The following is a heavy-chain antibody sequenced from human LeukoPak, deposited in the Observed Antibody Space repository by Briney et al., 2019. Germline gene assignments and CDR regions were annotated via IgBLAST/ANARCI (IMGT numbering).Heavy chain of an antibody. CDR1: GGSISSYY. CDR3: ARGANYGDYGLDAFDI. V-gene: IGHV4-59*01. D-gene: IGHD4-17*01. CDR2: IYYSGST. Sequence: RPSETLSLTCTVSGGSISSYYWSWIRQPPGKGLEGIGYIYYSGSTTYNPSLKRRVTISIDTSKNQFSLKLTSVTAADTALYYCARGANYGDYGLDAFDIWGQGTMVTVSS. J-gene: IGHJ3*02.